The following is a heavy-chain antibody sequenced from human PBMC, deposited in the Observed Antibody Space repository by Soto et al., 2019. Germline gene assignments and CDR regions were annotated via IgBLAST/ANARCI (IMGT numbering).Heavy chain of an antibody. CDR2: MNPDSGNT. Sequence: QVQLVQSGVEVKKPGASVKVSCEASGYTFSSYDINWVRLGAGHGLEWMGWMNPDSGNTGYAQKFQGRVTMTRDTSIRTAYMELSSLRSEDTAVYYCAGGPRSGCDLGYWGQGTLVTVSS. J-gene: IGHJ4*02. D-gene: IGHD5-12*01. V-gene: IGHV1-8*01. CDR3: AGGPRSGCDLGY. CDR1: GYTFSSYD.